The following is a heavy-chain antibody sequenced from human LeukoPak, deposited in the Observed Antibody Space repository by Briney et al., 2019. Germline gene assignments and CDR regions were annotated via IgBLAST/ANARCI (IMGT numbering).Heavy chain of an antibody. Sequence: SVKVSCKASGGTFSSYDISWVRQAPGHGLEWMGGIMPMFGKANYAQKFQGRVTTTADKATSTAYMELSSLRSEDTAVYYCAGGRTDIVVVPATLRNYYFDYWGQGTLVTVSS. V-gene: IGHV1-69*06. CDR1: GGTFSSYD. CDR3: AGGRTDIVVVPATLRNYYFDY. D-gene: IGHD2-2*01. J-gene: IGHJ4*02. CDR2: IMPMFGKA.